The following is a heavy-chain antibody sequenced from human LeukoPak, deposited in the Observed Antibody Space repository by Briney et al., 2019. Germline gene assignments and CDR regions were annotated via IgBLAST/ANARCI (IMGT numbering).Heavy chain of an antibody. D-gene: IGHD6-19*01. CDR3: ARGLRSGRRYFMGL. CDR2: MSSNSGNT. J-gene: IGHJ1*01. V-gene: IGHV1-8*01. Sequence: ASVTVSFKSSGYIFTNYDINWVRQAPGQGLAWMGWMSSNSGNTGYAQKFQDRVTMTKNISIGTAYIELSRLRSDDTAMYYCARGLRSGRRYFMGLWGQGTRVTVSS. CDR1: GYIFTNYD.